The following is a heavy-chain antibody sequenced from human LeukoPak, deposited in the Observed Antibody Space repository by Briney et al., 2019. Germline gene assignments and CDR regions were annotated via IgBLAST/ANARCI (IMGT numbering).Heavy chain of an antibody. Sequence: GGSPRLSCAASGFTVSSNYMSWVRQAPGKGLEWVSVIYSGGSTYYADSVKGRFTISRDNSKNTLYLQMNSLRAEDTAVYYCARVGDYYGSGSGLDWFDPWGQGTLVTVSS. J-gene: IGHJ5*02. CDR1: GFTVSSNY. CDR3: ARVGDYYGSGSGLDWFDP. D-gene: IGHD3-10*01. CDR2: IYSGGST. V-gene: IGHV3-53*01.